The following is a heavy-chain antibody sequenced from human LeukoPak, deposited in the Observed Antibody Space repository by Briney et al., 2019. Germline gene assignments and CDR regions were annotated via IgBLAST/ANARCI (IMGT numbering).Heavy chain of an antibody. D-gene: IGHD3-22*01. CDR3: ARRRCSSGCYYFDY. J-gene: IGHJ4*02. CDR1: GFTFSDYY. V-gene: IGHV3-11*01. Sequence: GGSLRLSCAASGFTFSDYYMSWIRQAPGKGLEWVSYISSSGSTIYYADSAKSRFTISRDNAKNSLYLQMNSLRAEDTAVYYCARRRCSSGCYYFDYWGQGTLVTVSS. CDR2: ISSSGSTI.